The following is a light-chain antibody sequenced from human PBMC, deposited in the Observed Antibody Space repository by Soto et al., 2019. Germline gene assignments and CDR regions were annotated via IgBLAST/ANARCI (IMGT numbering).Light chain of an antibody. CDR1: RSDIGSNF. CDR2: NSN. Sequence: QSVLGQPPSASGTPGQTVIISCSGSRSDIGSNFVNWYQHLPGTAPKLLIYNSNQRPSGVPDRFSGSKSGTSASLAISGLQSEDVADYYCAAWDDSLSGPVFGTGTKVTV. J-gene: IGLJ1*01. V-gene: IGLV1-44*01. CDR3: AAWDDSLSGPV.